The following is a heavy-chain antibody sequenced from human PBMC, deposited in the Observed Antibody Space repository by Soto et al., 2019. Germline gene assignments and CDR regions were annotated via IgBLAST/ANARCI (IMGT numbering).Heavy chain of an antibody. V-gene: IGHV3-64*01. CDR2: VSSNGGST. J-gene: IGHJ5*02. CDR1: GFTFSSYA. Sequence: EVQLVESGGGLVQPGGSLRLSCAASGFTFSSYAMHWVRQAPGKGLEYVSAVSSNGGSTYYANSVKGRFTISRDNSKNTLYLQMGSLRAEDMAVYYCARDKRYYDSSGYYYDWFDPWGQGTLVTVSS. D-gene: IGHD3-22*01. CDR3: ARDKRYYDSSGYYYDWFDP.